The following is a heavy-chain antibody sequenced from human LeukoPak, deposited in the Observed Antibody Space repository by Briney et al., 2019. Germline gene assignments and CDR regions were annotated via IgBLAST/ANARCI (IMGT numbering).Heavy chain of an antibody. V-gene: IGHV4-4*07. CDR2: IYTSGST. CDR1: GGSISSHY. Sequence: SETLSLTCTVSGGSISSHYWSWIRQPAGKGLEWIGRIYTSGSTNYNPSLKSRVTMSVDTSKNQFSLKLSSVTAADTAVYYCARDWSAPVTIFGVVRNYGMDVWGQGTTVTVSS. J-gene: IGHJ6*02. CDR3: ARDWSAPVTIFGVVRNYGMDV. D-gene: IGHD3-3*01.